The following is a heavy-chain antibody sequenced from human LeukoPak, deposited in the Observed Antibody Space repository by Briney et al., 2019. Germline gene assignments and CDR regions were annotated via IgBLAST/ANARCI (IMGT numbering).Heavy chain of an antibody. CDR3: ARGLRGTVTTWDY. CDR1: GGSISSNSYY. J-gene: IGHJ4*02. CDR2: IYYSGNT. V-gene: IGHV4-39*07. D-gene: IGHD4-17*01. Sequence: SETLSLTCTVSGGSISSNSYYWGWLRQPPGKGLEWIGSIYYSGNTYYNPSLKSRVSISVDTSKNQFSLKLSSVTAADTAVYYCARGLRGTVTTWDYWGQGTLVTVSS.